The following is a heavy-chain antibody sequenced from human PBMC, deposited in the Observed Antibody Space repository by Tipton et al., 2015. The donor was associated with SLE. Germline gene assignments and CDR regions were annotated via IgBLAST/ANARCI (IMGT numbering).Heavy chain of an antibody. CDR3: ARGFMPRAFDI. CDR1: GGSISSSSSYY. D-gene: IGHD2-2*01. J-gene: IGHJ3*02. V-gene: IGHV4-34*01. CDR2: INHRGST. Sequence: TLSLTCAVYGGSISSSSSYYWAWIRQPPGKGVEWIGEINHRGSTNYNPSLKSRVTISVDTSKNQFSLKLSSVTAADTAVYYCARGFMPRAFDIWGQGTMVTVSS.